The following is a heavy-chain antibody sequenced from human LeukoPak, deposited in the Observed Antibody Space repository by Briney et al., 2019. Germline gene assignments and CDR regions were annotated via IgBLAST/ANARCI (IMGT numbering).Heavy chain of an antibody. D-gene: IGHD3-10*01. V-gene: IGHV3-21*06. CDR2: ISSSSDYI. CDR3: AGGGFGELY. J-gene: IGHJ4*02. CDR1: GFIVRSNY. Sequence: GGSLRLSCAVSGFIVRSNYMSWVRQAPGKGLEWVSSISSSSDYIYYADSVMGRFTISRDNAKNSLYLQMNSLRAEDTAVYYCAGGGFGELYWGQGTLVTVSS.